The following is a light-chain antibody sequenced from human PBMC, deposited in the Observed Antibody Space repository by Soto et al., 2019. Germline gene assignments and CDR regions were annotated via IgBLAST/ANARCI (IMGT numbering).Light chain of an antibody. V-gene: IGKV4-1*01. CDR2: CAS. Sequence: DIVMTQSPDSLAVSLGERATINCKSSQSLLYSSNNKTLTWYQQKPGQPPKLLIYCASTRESGVPDRFSGSVSETDFTLTISSLQVEDVAVYYCQEYYSDPPTFGQGTKVEIK. J-gene: IGKJ1*01. CDR1: QSLLYSSNNKT. CDR3: QEYYSDPPT.